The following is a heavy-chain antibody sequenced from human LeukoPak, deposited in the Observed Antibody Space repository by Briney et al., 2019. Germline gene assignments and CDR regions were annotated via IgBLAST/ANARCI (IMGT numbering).Heavy chain of an antibody. J-gene: IGHJ5*02. Sequence: GGSLRLSCAASGFTFRNYAMNWVRRAPGKGLEWVAVISYDGNIQFYSDSVKDRFIISREDSNNTLYLQMNTLRPDDTAIYYCARDNRLRTILRSGFDPWGQGTLVTVSS. V-gene: IGHV3-30*04. D-gene: IGHD3-9*01. CDR1: GFTFRNYA. CDR3: ARDNRLRTILRSGFDP. CDR2: ISYDGNIQ.